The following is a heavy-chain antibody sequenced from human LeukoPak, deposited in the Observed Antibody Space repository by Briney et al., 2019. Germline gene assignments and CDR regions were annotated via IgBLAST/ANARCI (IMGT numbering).Heavy chain of an antibody. D-gene: IGHD4-17*01. CDR1: GFTFSRYW. Sequence: GGSLRLSCAASGFTFSRYWMFRVRQAPGKGLVWVSRINSDGTTTNYADSVKGRFTISRDNAKNTLSLQLNSLRAEDSAVYYCASSGITVTTSYFYYMDVWGKGTTVTVSS. CDR3: ASSGITVTTSYFYYMDV. CDR2: INSDGTTT. V-gene: IGHV3-74*01. J-gene: IGHJ6*03.